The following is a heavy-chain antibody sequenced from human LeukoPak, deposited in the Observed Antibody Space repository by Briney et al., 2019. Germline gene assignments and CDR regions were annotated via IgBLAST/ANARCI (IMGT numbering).Heavy chain of an antibody. V-gene: IGHV3-7*04. CDR3: ARDMIILQS. CDR2: IKQDGSEK. CDR1: GFIFSNYW. J-gene: IGHJ5*02. Sequence: GGSLIFSCSASGFIFSNYWMTWVRQAPGKGLEWMANIKQDGSEKYYVDSVKGRLTISRDNAKKSLYLQMNSLRAEDTAVYFCARDMIILQSWGQGTLVTVSS. D-gene: IGHD3-16*01.